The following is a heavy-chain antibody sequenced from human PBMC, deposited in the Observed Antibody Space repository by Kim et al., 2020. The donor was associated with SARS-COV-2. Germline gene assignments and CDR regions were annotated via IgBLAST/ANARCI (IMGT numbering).Heavy chain of an antibody. D-gene: IGHD3-9*01. CDR3: ARAVGYFDWFLPVDY. Sequence: GGSLRLSCAASGFTFSSYAMHWVRQAPGKGLEWVAVISYDGSNKYYADSVKGRFTISRDNSKNTLYLQMNSLRAEDTAVYYCARAVGYFDWFLPVDYWG. V-gene: IGHV3-30-3*01. J-gene: IGHJ4*01. CDR1: GFTFSSYA. CDR2: ISYDGSNK.